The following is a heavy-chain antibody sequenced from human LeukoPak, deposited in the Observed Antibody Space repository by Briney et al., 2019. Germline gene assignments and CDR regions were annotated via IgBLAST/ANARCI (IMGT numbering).Heavy chain of an antibody. D-gene: IGHD4-17*01. CDR3: AKVKASYGDYYFDY. CDR2: ISGSGGST. Sequence: GGSLRLSCAASGFTFSSYAMSWVRQAPGKGLEWGSAISGSGGSTYYADSVKGRFTISRDNSKNTLYLQMNSLRAEDTAVYYCAKVKASYGDYYFDYWGQGTLVTVSS. CDR1: GFTFSSYA. V-gene: IGHV3-23*01. J-gene: IGHJ4*02.